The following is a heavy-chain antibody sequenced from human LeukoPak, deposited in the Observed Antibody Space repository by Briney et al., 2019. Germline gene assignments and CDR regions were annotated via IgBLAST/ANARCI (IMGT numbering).Heavy chain of an antibody. CDR1: GGSFSGYY. Sequence: PSETLSLTCAVYGGSFSGYYWSWIRQPPGKGLEWIGEINHSGSTNYNPSLKSRVTISVDTSKNQLSLKLSSVTAADTAVYYCAYSSGNSFFDYWGQGTLVTVSS. CDR2: INHSGST. V-gene: IGHV4-34*01. CDR3: AYSSGNSFFDY. D-gene: IGHD4-23*01. J-gene: IGHJ4*02.